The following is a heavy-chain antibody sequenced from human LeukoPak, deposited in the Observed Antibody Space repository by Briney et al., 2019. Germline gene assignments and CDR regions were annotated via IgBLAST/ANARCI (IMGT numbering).Heavy chain of an antibody. CDR3: AKSLATQSRRVFFDY. CDR1: GFTFSSYA. D-gene: IGHD5-12*01. Sequence: GGSLRLSCAASGFTFSSYAMSWVRQAPGKGLEWVSANSGSGGSTYYADSVKGRFAISRDNSKNTLYLQMNGLRAEDTAVYYCAKSLATQSRRVFFDYWGQGTLVTVSS. V-gene: IGHV3-23*01. J-gene: IGHJ4*02. CDR2: NSGSGGST.